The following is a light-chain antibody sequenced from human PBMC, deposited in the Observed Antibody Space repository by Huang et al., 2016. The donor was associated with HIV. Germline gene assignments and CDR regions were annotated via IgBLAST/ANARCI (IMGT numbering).Light chain of an antibody. V-gene: IGKV1-12*01. Sequence: DIQMTQSPSSLSASVGDTVTVTCRASQGISSWLAWYQQEPGKAPRLLIYGASTLQSGVPSRFSGSGSGTDFTLTINGLQPEDVGTYYGQQANSLQPTFGGGTKVEI. CDR2: GAS. CDR1: QGISSW. J-gene: IGKJ4*01. CDR3: QQANSLQPT.